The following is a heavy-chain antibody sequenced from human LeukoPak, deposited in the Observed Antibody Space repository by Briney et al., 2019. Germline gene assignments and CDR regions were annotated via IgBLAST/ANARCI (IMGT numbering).Heavy chain of an antibody. J-gene: IGHJ5*02. V-gene: IGHV5-51*01. CDR2: IYPGDSDT. Sequence: KHGESLKISCKGSGYSFTSYWIGWVRQMPGKGLEWMGIIYPGDSDTRYSPSFQGQVTISADKSISTAYLQWSSLKASDTAMYYCARGGYYDILTGYYGEAGWFDPWGQGTLVTVSS. CDR1: GYSFTSYW. D-gene: IGHD3-9*01. CDR3: ARGGYYDILTGYYGEAGWFDP.